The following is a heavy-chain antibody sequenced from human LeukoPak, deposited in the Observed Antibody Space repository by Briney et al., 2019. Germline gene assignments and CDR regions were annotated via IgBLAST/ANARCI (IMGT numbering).Heavy chain of an antibody. Sequence: ASVKVSCKASGYTFTSYDINWVRQATGQGLEWMGWMNPNSGNTGYAQKFQGRVTMTRNTSISTAYMELSSLRSEDTAVYYCARGSAYYYDSSGYYYYYGMDVCGQGTTVTVSS. CDR3: ARGSAYYYDSSGYYYYYGMDV. J-gene: IGHJ6*02. V-gene: IGHV1-8*01. CDR1: GYTFTSYD. D-gene: IGHD3-22*01. CDR2: MNPNSGNT.